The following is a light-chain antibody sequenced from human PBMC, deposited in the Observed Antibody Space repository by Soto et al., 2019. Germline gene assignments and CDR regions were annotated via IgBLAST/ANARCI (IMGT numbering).Light chain of an antibody. Sequence: ETVMTQSPATLSVSPGERATLSCRASQSVNSKLAWYQQKPGQAPRLLIHDASTRATGIPVRFSGSGSGTEFTLTISSLQSEDFAGYYCQQYNNWPLGFGGGTKVEIK. CDR2: DAS. V-gene: IGKV3-15*01. CDR1: QSVNSK. CDR3: QQYNNWPLG. J-gene: IGKJ4*01.